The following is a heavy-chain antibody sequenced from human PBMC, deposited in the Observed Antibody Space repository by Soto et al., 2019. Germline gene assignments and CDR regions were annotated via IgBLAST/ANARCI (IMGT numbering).Heavy chain of an antibody. CDR2: IYYSGST. J-gene: IGHJ3*02. V-gene: IGHV4-59*01. CDR3: ARVDVVVTAIRPGAFDI. D-gene: IGHD2-21*02. Sequence: SETLSLTCTVSGGSISSYYWSWIRQPPGKGLEWIGYIYYSGSTNYNPSLKSRVTISVDTSKNQFSLKLSSVTAADTAVYYCARVDVVVTAIRPGAFDIWGQGTMVTVSS. CDR1: GGSISSYY.